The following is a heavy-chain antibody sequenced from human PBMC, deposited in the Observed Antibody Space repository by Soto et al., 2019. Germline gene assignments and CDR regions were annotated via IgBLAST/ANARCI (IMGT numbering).Heavy chain of an antibody. V-gene: IGHV1-24*01. CDR1: GYTLTELS. CDR2: FDPEDGET. CDR3: ATLCTISGGSCYGAYYYYMDV. J-gene: IGHJ6*03. D-gene: IGHD2-15*01. Sequence: ASVKVSCKVSGYTLTELSMHWVRQAPGKGLEWMGGFDPEDGETIYAQKFQGRVTMTEDTSTDTAYMELSSLRSEDTAVYYCATLCTISGGSCYGAYYYYMDVWGKGTTVTVSS.